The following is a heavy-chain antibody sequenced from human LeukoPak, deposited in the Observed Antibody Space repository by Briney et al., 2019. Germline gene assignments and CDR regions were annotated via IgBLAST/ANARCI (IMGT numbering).Heavy chain of an antibody. Sequence: ASVKVSCKASGHTFTSYYMHWVRQAPGQGLEWMGIINPSGGSTSYAQKFQGRVTITADESTSTAYMELSSLRSEDTAVYYCARSSSPHDAFDIWGQGTMVTVSS. J-gene: IGHJ3*02. CDR3: ARSSSPHDAFDI. CDR2: INPSGGST. CDR1: GHTFTSYY. V-gene: IGHV1-46*01. D-gene: IGHD6-6*01.